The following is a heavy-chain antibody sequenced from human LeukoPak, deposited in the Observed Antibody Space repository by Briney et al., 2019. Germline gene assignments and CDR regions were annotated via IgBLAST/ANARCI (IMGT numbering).Heavy chain of an antibody. J-gene: IGHJ3*02. V-gene: IGHV3-21*01. CDR3: ARDRDDAFDI. CDR2: ISSSSSYI. Sequence: GGSLRLSCAASGFTFSSYSMNWVRQAPGKGLEWVSSISSSSSYIYYADSVKGRFTISRDNAKNSLYLQMNSLRAEDTAVHYCARDRDDAFDIWGQGTMVTVSS. CDR1: GFTFSSYS.